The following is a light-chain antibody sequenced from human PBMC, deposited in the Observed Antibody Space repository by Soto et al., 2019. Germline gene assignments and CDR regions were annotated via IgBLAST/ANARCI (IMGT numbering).Light chain of an antibody. V-gene: IGLV2-14*01. Sequence: QSVLTQPASVSGSPGQSITISCTGTSSDVGGYNYVFWYQQHPGKAPKLMIYEVSNRPSGVSNRFSGSKSGNTASLTISGLQAGDEADYYCSSYTSSSTYVFGTGTKVTVL. CDR1: SSDVGGYNY. CDR2: EVS. J-gene: IGLJ1*01. CDR3: SSYTSSSTYV.